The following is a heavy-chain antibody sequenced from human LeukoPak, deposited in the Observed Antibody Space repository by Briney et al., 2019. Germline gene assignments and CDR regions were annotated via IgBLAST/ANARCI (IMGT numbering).Heavy chain of an antibody. CDR2: IWYDGSNK. CDR3: AREGHGSGSYLFDY. V-gene: IGHV3-33*01. Sequence: GGSLRLSCAASGFTFSSYGMHWVRQAPCKGLEWVAVIWYDGSNKYYADSVKGRFTISRDNSKNTLYLQMNSLRAEDTAVYYCAREGHGSGSYLFDYWGQGNLVTVSS. CDR1: GFTFSSYG. D-gene: IGHD3-10*01. J-gene: IGHJ4*02.